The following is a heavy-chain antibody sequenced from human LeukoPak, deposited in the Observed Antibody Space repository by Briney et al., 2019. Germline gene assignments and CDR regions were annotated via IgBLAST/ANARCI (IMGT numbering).Heavy chain of an antibody. Sequence: ASVKVSCKASGYTFTGYYMHWVRQAPGQGLEWMGWINPNSGGTNYAQKFQGRVTMTRDTSISTAYMELSRLRSDDTAVYYCVRGEASGLLWDIVVVVAATHNWFDPWGQGTLVTVSS. CDR2: INPNSGGT. D-gene: IGHD2-15*01. V-gene: IGHV1-2*02. CDR3: VRGEASGLLWDIVVVVAATHNWFDP. J-gene: IGHJ5*02. CDR1: GYTFTGYY.